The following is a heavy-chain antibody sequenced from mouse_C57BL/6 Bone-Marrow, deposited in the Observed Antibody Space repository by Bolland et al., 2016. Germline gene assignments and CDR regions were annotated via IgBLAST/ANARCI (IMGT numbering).Heavy chain of an antibody. CDR2: T. D-gene: IGHD1-1*01. V-gene: IGHV1-55*01. CDR3: ARSSYYYGSSFDY. J-gene: IGHJ4*01. Sequence: TNYNEKFKSKATLTVDTSSSTAYMQLSSQTSEDSAVYYCARSSYYYGSSFDYWGQGTS.